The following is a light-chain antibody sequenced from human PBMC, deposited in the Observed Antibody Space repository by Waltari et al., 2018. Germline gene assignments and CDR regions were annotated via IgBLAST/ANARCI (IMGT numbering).Light chain of an antibody. CDR1: QNIRDS. J-gene: IGKJ5*01. CDR3: QQYYSTPVT. Sequence: IQMTQSPSSLSASVGDIVTITCRASQNIRDSVAWYQEKPGKAPKLLLYDAASLEGGVPSRFSGSGYGTDFALTISSLQTEDFATYYCQQYYSTPVTFGQGTRLGIK. CDR2: DAA. V-gene: IGKV1-NL1*01.